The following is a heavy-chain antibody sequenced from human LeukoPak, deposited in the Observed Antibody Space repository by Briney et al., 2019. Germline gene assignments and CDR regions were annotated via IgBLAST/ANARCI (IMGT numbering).Heavy chain of an antibody. Sequence: GGSLRLSCAASGFTFSSYGMHWVRQAPGKGLEWVSAISVNGGYTYYADSVKGRFTISRDNSKNTLYLQMNSLRAEDTAVYYCAKDPYSSAWFSRDWFDPWGQGTLVTVSS. CDR1: GFTFSSYG. J-gene: IGHJ5*02. CDR2: ISVNGGYT. V-gene: IGHV3-23*01. CDR3: AKDPYSSAWFSRDWFDP. D-gene: IGHD6-13*01.